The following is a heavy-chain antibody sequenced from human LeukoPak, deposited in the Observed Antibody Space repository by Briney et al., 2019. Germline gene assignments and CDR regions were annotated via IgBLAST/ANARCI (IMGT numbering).Heavy chain of an antibody. Sequence: SETLSLTCTVSGASIRNYYWSWIRQSPGKGLEGSGYIYYSGSTNYNPSLESRVAMSVDTSKNQFSLRLSSVTAADTAIYYCARRYSSSWYVGFFDPWGQGTLVTVSS. CDR1: GASIRNYY. CDR2: IYYSGST. CDR3: ARRYSSSWYVGFFDP. V-gene: IGHV4-59*08. J-gene: IGHJ5*02. D-gene: IGHD6-13*01.